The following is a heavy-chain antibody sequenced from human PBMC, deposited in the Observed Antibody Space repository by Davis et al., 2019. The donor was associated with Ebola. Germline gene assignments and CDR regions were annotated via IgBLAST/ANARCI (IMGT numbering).Heavy chain of an antibody. CDR2: VHYTWAT. J-gene: IGHJ4*02. V-gene: IGHV4-39*07. CDR1: GGSVNTGSYY. Sequence: SETLSLTCAVSGGSVNTGSYYWGWIRQPPGKGLEWIGYVHYTWATHYNASLKRRVTISVDPSNNQFSLILRSVTAADTAVYYCARLGSYGQYHYFDSWGQGNLVTVSS. D-gene: IGHD3-10*01. CDR3: ARLGSYGQYHYFDS.